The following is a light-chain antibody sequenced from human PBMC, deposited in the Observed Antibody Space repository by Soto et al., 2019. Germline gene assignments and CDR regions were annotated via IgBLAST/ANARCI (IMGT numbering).Light chain of an antibody. V-gene: IGKV1-12*01. J-gene: IGKJ5*01. CDR1: EDISTW. CDR3: KQYNSYLIT. CDR2: AAS. Sequence: IPMYKYPSSERPSVKERVSMTCRSSEDISTWLAWYQQKPGKAPKLLIYAASSLQSGVPSRFIGSGSGTEFTLAFGSLKPDDLATYSFKQYNSYLITFGQGTRLEIK.